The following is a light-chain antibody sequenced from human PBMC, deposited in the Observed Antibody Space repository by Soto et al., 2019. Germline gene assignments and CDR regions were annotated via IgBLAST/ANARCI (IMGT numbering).Light chain of an antibody. CDR3: QQDGSSPPWT. CDR2: GAS. J-gene: IGKJ1*01. CDR1: QSVSSSY. Sequence: EIVLTQSPGTLSLSPGERATLSCRASQSVSSSYLAWYQQKPGQAPRLLIYGASSRATGIPDRFSGSGSGTDFTLTISRLEPEDFAVYYCQQDGSSPPWTFGQGNKVELK. V-gene: IGKV3-20*01.